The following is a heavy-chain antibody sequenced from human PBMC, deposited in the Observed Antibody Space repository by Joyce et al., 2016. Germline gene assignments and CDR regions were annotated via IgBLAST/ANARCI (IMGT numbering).Heavy chain of an antibody. V-gene: IGHV4-59*01. J-gene: IGHJ6*02. CDR2: IYYSGST. CDR3: ARDSHYYYYGIDV. CDR1: GDSFGRYY. Sequence: QVQLQESGPGLVKPSETLSLTCTVSGDSFGRYYWTWVRQPPGEGLEWIGYIYYSGSTNYNPSRTSRVTISLDTSKNQFSLNLTSVTAADTAVYYCARDSHYYYYGIDVWGHGTTVTVSS.